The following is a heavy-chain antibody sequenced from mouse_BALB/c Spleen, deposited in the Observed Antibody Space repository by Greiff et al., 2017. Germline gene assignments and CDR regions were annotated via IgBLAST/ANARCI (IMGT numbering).Heavy chain of an antibody. CDR1: GFTFSSFG. D-gene: IGHD1-1*01. Sequence: EVKLMESGGGLVQPGGSRKLSCAASGFTFSSFGMHWVRQAPEKGLEWVAYISSGSSTIYYADTVKGRFTISRDNPKNTLFLQMTSLRSEDTAMYYCAREALWAITTVGAYWGQGTLVTVSA. J-gene: IGHJ3*01. CDR2: ISSGSSTI. V-gene: IGHV5-17*02. CDR3: AREALWAITTVGAY.